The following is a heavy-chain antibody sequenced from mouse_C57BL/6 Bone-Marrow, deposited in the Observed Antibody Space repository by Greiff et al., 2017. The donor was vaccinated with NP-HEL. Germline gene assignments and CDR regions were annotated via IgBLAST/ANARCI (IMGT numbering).Heavy chain of an antibody. CDR2: ISDGGSYT. CDR1: GFTFSSYA. V-gene: IGHV5-4*01. D-gene: IGHD1-1*01. J-gene: IGHJ2*01. CDR3: AREGSNYVDY. Sequence: DVQLQESGGGLVKPGGSLKLSCAASGFTFSSYAMSWVRQTPEKRLEWVATISDGGSYTYYPDNVKGRFTISRDNAKNNLYLQMSHLKSEDTAMYYCAREGSNYVDYWGQGTTLTVSS.